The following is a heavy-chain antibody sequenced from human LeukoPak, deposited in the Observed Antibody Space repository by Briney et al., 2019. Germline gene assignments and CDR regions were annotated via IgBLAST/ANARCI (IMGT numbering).Heavy chain of an antibody. CDR3: ANSPYSSSLLDY. Sequence: PGGSLRLSCAASGFTFSNYSMNWVRQAPGKGLEWVSYISRSSTTIYYADSVKGRFTISRDNAEKSLYLQMNSLRAEDTAVYYCANSPYSSSLLDYWGHGTLVTVFS. V-gene: IGHV3-48*01. CDR2: ISRSSTTI. CDR1: GFTFSNYS. J-gene: IGHJ4*01. D-gene: IGHD6-13*01.